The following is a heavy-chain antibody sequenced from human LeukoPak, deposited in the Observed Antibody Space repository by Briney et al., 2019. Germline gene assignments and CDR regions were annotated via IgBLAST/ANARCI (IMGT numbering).Heavy chain of an antibody. CDR1: GFTFSRDY. CDR3: ARYTDDFDY. V-gene: IGHV3-64*01. J-gene: IGHJ4*02. D-gene: IGHD1-14*01. Sequence: GGSLRLSCAASGFTFSRDYIHWVRQAPGKGLEYVSAISGNGVKTHYTNSVKGRFTISRDNSKNTVYLQMGSLSTEDTAVYYCARYTDDFDYWGQGTLVTVSS. CDR2: ISGNGVKT.